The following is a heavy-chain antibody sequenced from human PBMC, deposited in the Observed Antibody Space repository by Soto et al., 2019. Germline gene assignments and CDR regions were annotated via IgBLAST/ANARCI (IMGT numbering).Heavy chain of an antibody. J-gene: IGHJ4*02. V-gene: IGHV1-46*04. CDR2: INPSGGST. Sequence: QVQLVQSGAEVKKPGASVKVSCKASGYTFSSYYMHWVRQAPGQGLEWMGIINPSGGSTSYAQKLQGRVTMTRDTSTSTVYMELSSLRSEDTAVYYCVRDYYDSSGVDYWGQGTLVTVSS. CDR1: GYTFSSYY. CDR3: VRDYYDSSGVDY. D-gene: IGHD3-22*01.